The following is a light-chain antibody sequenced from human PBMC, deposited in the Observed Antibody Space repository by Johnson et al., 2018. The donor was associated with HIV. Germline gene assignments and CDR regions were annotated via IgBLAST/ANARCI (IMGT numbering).Light chain of an antibody. CDR1: SSNIGNNY. CDR3: GTCVRSLSAGGV. J-gene: IGLJ1*01. CDR2: ENP. Sequence: QSVLTQPPSVSAAPGQKVTISCSGSSSNIGNNYVSWYQQLPGTAPKLLIYENPKRHSGIPDRFSGSKSGTSATLGITGLQTGDEGDYYCGTCVRSLSAGGVFGTGTKVTVL. V-gene: IGLV1-51*02.